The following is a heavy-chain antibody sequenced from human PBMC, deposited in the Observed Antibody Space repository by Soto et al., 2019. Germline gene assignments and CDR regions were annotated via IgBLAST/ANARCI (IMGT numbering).Heavy chain of an antibody. V-gene: IGHV5-51*01. CDR1: GYSFRTYC. Sequence: PGESLKISCTVSGYSFRTYCSGWVRQLPGKGLEWMGIIYSGDSDTRYSPSFRGQVTISADKSISTAYLQWSSLKASDTAMYYCARQYYYDSSAYYYAFDVGGQGTMVT. J-gene: IGHJ3*01. D-gene: IGHD3-22*01. CDR3: ARQYYYDSSAYYYAFDV. CDR2: IYSGDSDT.